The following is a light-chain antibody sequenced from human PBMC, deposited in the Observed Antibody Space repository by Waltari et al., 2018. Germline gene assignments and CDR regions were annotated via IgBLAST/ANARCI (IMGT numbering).Light chain of an antibody. V-gene: IGLV2-23*01. CDR1: SSDIGSYNL. Sequence: QSALTQPASVSGSPGQSITISCTGTSSDIGSYNLVSWYQQTPGKAPNLIIYEGSKRPSGVSSHFSGSKSGNTASLTISGLQAEDEADYYCCSYAGSSTWVFGGGTKVTVL. CDR3: CSYAGSSTWV. J-gene: IGLJ3*02. CDR2: EGS.